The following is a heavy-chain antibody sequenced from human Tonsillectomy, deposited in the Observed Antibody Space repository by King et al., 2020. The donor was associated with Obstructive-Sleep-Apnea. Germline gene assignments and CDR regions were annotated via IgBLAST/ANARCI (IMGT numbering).Heavy chain of an antibody. J-gene: IGHJ3*01. Sequence: VQLVESGGGLVQPGGSLRLSCAASGFTFSTSWMHWVRQAAGKGLVWVSRITSDGTGTFYADSVKGRFTISRDNAKSTLFLQMNSLRVEDTAVYYCVRDRGGDAAFDVWGRGTMVTVSS. V-gene: IGHV3-74*01. CDR3: VRDRGGDAAFDV. CDR2: ITSDGTGT. CDR1: GFTFSTSW.